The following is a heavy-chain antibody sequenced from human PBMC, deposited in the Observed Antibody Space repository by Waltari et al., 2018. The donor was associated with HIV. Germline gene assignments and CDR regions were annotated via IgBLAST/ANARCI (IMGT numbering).Heavy chain of an antibody. D-gene: IGHD6-19*01. CDR1: GGSISSYS. CDR2: IYYSGST. V-gene: IGHV4-59*01. CDR3: ARDHFPGSGWSSFDY. J-gene: IGHJ4*02. Sequence: QVQLQESGPGLVKPSETLSLPGTVPGGSISSYSWSWIRQPPGKGLEWIGYIYYSGSTNYNPSLKSRVTISVDTSKNQFSLKLNSVTAADTAVYSCARDHFPGSGWSSFDYWGQGTLVTVSS.